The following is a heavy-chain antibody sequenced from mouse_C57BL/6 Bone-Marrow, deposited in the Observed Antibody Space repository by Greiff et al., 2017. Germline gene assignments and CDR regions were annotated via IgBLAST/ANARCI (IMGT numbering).Heavy chain of an antibody. V-gene: IGHV14-2*01. CDR1: GFNIKDYY. D-gene: IGHD1-1*01. CDR3: ARGRFTTVVADYAMDY. J-gene: IGHJ4*01. Sequence: EVQLQQSGAELVKPGASVKLSCTASGFNIKDYYMHWVKQRTEQGLEWIGRIDPEDGETKYAPKFQGKATITADPSSNTAYLQLSSLTSEDTAVYYCARGRFTTVVADYAMDYWGQGTSVTVSS. CDR2: IDPEDGET.